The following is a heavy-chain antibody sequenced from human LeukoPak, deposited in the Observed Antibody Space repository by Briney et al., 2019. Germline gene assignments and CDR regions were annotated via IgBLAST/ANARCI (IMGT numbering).Heavy chain of an antibody. Sequence: PGGSLRLSCAASGFSFSNAWLSWVRQAPGKGLEWVGRIKSKTDGGTTDYAAPVKGRFTISRDDSKNTLYLQMSSLKTEDTAVYYCTTAYRYSRSYFDHWGQGTLVTVSS. D-gene: IGHD1-26*01. V-gene: IGHV3-15*01. J-gene: IGHJ4*02. CDR1: GFSFSNAW. CDR3: TTAYRYSRSYFDH. CDR2: IKSKTDGGTT.